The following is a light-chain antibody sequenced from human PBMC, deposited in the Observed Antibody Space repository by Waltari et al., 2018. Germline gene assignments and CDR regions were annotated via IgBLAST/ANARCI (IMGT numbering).Light chain of an antibody. CDR3: QKYVSLPAT. V-gene: IGKV3-20*01. J-gene: IGKJ1*01. CDR2: DTS. Sequence: VLTQSPGTLSFSPGERATLSCRASQSVGKYLAWYQQKPGQAPRLLIYDTSTRATGIPDRFSGSGSGTDFSLTISRLEPEDLAVYYCQKYVSLPATFGQGTKVQIK. CDR1: QSVGKY.